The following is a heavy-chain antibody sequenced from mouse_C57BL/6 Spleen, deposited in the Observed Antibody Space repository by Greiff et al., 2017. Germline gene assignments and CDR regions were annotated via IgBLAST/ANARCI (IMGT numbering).Heavy chain of an antibody. V-gene: IGHV1-61*01. CDR2: IYPSDSET. CDR1: GYTFTSYW. D-gene: IGHD1-1*01. Sequence: QVQLQQPGAELVRSGSSVKLSCKASGYTFTSYWMDWVKQRPGQGLEWIGNIYPSDSETHYNQKFKDKATLTVDKSSSTAYMQLSSLTSEDSAVYYCARSFITTVVGYYYAMDYWGQGTSVTVSS. CDR3: ARSFITTVVGYYYAMDY. J-gene: IGHJ4*01.